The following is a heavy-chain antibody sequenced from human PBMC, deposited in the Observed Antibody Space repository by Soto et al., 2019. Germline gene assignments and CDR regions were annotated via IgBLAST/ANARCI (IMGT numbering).Heavy chain of an antibody. CDR1: GGTFGTYA. CDR3: ARSLGYCSGTTCYTYYYHYGMDV. CDR2: IIPILGTA. J-gene: IGHJ6*02. D-gene: IGHD2-2*02. V-gene: IGHV1-69*13. Sequence: SVKVSCKASGGTFGTYAISWVRQAPGQGLEWMGKIIPILGTADYAQRLQGRVTITADESTSTAFMELSSLRFEDTAVYFCARSLGYCSGTTCYTYYYHYGMDVWGQGTAVTVSS.